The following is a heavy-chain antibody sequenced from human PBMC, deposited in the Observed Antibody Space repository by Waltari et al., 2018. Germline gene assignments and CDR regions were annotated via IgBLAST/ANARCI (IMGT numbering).Heavy chain of an antibody. CDR3: ARDLSSAYCGGDCGY. J-gene: IGHJ4*02. V-gene: IGHV1-2*02. CDR2: INPNSGGT. CDR1: GYTFTGYY. D-gene: IGHD2-21*01. Sequence: QVQLVQSGAEVKKPGASVKVSCKASGYTFTGYYTHWVRQAPGQGLEWMGWINPNSGGTNYAQKFQGRVTMTRDTSISTAYMELSRLRSDDTAVYYCARDLSSAYCGGDCGYWGQGTLVTVSS.